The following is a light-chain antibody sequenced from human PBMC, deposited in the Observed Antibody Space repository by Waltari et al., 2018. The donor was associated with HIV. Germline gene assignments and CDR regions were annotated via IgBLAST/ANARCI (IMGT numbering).Light chain of an antibody. J-gene: IGLJ3*02. Sequence: QSVLTQPPSVSRAPGRSFIIPCTGNNSNIRAPYDVHCYQQLPGAAPKLLISMNTNRPSGVRDRLSVSRSGTSASLAITGLQAGDEADYYCQSYDTSLGASVFGGGTKLTVL. V-gene: IGLV1-40*01. CDR1: NSNIRAPYD. CDR3: QSYDTSLGASV. CDR2: MNT.